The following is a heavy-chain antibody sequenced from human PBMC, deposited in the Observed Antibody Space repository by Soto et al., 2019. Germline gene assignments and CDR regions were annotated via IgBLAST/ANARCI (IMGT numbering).Heavy chain of an antibody. J-gene: IGHJ4*02. V-gene: IGHV3-7*03. CDR1: GFSFGSYW. Sequence: EVQLVESGGGLVQPGGSLRLSCAASGFSFGSYWMNWVRHAPGKGLEWVAIIKKDGSERYYVDSVEGRFIISRDNVKNSLYLQMNSPRAEDTAVYYCAGGPGGLIDYWGRGTLVIVSS. D-gene: IGHD3-16*01. CDR2: IKKDGSER. CDR3: AGGPGGLIDY.